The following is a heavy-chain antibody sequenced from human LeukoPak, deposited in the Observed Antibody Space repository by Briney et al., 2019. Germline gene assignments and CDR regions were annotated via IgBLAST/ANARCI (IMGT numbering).Heavy chain of an antibody. J-gene: IGHJ2*01. CDR1: GGSISSGGYS. D-gene: IGHD5-12*01. V-gene: IGHV4-30-2*01. CDR2: IYHSGST. Sequence: PSETLSLTCAVPGGSISSGGYSWSWIRQPPGKGLEWIGYIYHSGSTYYNPSLKSRVTISVDRSKNQFSLKLSSVTAADTAVYYCARAEVDYWYFDLWGRGALVTVSS. CDR3: ARAEVDYWYFDL.